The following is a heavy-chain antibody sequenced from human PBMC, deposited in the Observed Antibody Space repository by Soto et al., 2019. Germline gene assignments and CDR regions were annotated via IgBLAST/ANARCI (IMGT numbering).Heavy chain of an antibody. CDR3: ARSGDTYYYDSSGYWADY. CDR2: IYYSGST. D-gene: IGHD3-22*01. CDR1: GGSISSGGYY. V-gene: IGHV4-31*03. J-gene: IGHJ4*02. Sequence: QVQLQESGPGLVKPSQTLSLTCTVSGGSISSGGYYWSWIRQHPGKGLEWIGYIYYSGSTYSNTSLKRRVTISVDTSKNQFSLKLSSVTAADTAVYYCARSGDTYYYDSSGYWADYWGQGTLVTVSS.